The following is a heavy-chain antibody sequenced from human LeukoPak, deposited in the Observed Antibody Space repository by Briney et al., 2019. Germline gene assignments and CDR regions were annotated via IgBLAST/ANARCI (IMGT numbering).Heavy chain of an antibody. CDR2: INHSGST. J-gene: IGHJ5*02. D-gene: IGHD6-19*01. V-gene: IGHV4-39*07. CDR1: GGSVSSNSYY. CDR3: ARGRAWLVLNSMLSAGWFEP. Sequence: SETLSLTCTISGGSVSSNSYYWGWIRQPPGKGLEWIGEINHSGSTNYNPSLKGRVTISVDTSKNQFSLKLSSVTAADTAVYYCARGRAWLVLNSMLSAGWFEPWGQGNLVTVSS.